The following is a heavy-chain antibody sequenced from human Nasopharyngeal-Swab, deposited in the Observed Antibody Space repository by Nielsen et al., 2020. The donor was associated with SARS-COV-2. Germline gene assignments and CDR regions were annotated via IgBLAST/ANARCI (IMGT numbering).Heavy chain of an antibody. Sequence: GESLKISCAASGFTFSSYSMNWVRQAPGKGLEWVSAITSSSTYTYYADSVKGRFTTSRDNARNSLYLQMNSLRAEDTAVYHCTTDHDRAMTVWGQGALVTVSS. CDR1: GFTFSSYS. V-gene: IGHV3-21*03. D-gene: IGHD3-10*02. J-gene: IGHJ4*02. CDR2: ITSSSTYT. CDR3: TTDHDRAMTV.